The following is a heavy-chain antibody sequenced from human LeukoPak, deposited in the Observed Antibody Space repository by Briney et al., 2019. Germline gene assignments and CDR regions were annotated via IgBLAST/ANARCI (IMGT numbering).Heavy chain of an antibody. CDR2: ISHSGST. CDR1: GGSISSSNW. J-gene: IGHJ6*02. D-gene: IGHD2-15*01. Sequence: SGTLSLTCDVSGGSISSSNWWSWVRQPPGKGLEWIGEISHSGSTNYNPSLKSRVTISVDKSENQFSLKLSSVTAADTAVYYCARDHCSGGSCYGMDVWGQGTTVTVSS. CDR3: ARDHCSGGSCYGMDV. V-gene: IGHV4-4*02.